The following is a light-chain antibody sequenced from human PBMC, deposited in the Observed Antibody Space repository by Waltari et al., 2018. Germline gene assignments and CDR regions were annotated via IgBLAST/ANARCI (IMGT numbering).Light chain of an antibody. CDR1: QGIDKD. V-gene: IGKV1-27*01. Sequence: DIQMTQSPSSLSASVGDSVTVTCRASQGIDKDLSWYQQKPGEAPTLLIYGASNLQSGVSSRFSGSGSGTEFTLTISTLQTEDVATYYCQQDYTTPFTFGPGTKLDIK. CDR2: GAS. CDR3: QQDYTTPFT. J-gene: IGKJ3*01.